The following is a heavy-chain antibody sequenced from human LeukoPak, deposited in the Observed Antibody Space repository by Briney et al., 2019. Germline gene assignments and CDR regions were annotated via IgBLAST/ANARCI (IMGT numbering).Heavy chain of an antibody. CDR1: GFTFSSYW. V-gene: IGHV3-7*03. D-gene: IGHD1-26*01. J-gene: IGHJ6*03. CDR3: AKAPLYRNYYYYMDV. Sequence: PGGSLRLSCAASGFTFSSYWMSWVRQAPGKGLEWVANIKQDGSEKYYVDSVKGRFTISRDNAKNSLYLQMNSLRAEDTAVYYCAKAPLYRNYYYYMDVWGKGTTVTISS. CDR2: IKQDGSEK.